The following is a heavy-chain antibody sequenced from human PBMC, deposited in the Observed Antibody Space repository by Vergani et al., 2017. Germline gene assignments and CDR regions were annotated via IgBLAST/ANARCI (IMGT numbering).Heavy chain of an antibody. CDR1: GGSISSGDYY. CDR2: IYYSGST. CDR3: ARVGRWELQAADY. V-gene: IGHV4-30-4*08. Sequence: QLHLQESGPGLVKPSETLSLTCTVSGGSISSGDYYWSWIRQPPGKGLEWIGYIYYSGSTYYNPSLKSRVTISVDTSKNQFSLKLSSVTAADTAVYYCARVGRWELQAADYWGQGTLVTVSS. J-gene: IGHJ4*02. D-gene: IGHD1-26*01.